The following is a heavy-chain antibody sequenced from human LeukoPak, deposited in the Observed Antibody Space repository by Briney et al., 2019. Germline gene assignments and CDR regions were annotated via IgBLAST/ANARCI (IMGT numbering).Heavy chain of an antibody. D-gene: IGHD2-15*01. J-gene: IGHJ5*02. CDR2: IKQDGSEK. CDR3: ARVVGYCTSSSCINWFDP. Sequence: RTGGPLRLSCAASGFPFSSYWMSWVRQAPGKGLECVANIKQDGSEKYYVDSVKGRFTISRDNSKNSLYLQMNSLRAEDTAVYYCARVVGYCTSSSCINWFDPWGQGTLVTVSS. CDR1: GFPFSSYW. V-gene: IGHV3-7*01.